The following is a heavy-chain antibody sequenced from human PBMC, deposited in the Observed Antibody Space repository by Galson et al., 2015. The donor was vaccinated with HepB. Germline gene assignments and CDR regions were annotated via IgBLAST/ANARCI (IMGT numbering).Heavy chain of an antibody. CDR3: ASFEVTTLGFDY. CDR2: INSDGSST. D-gene: IGHD4-23*01. J-gene: IGHJ4*02. V-gene: IGHV3-74*01. CDR1: GFTFSSYW. Sequence: SLRLSCAASGFTFSSYWMHWVRQAPGKGLVWVSRINSDGSSTSYADSVKGRFTISRDNAKNTLYLQMNSLRAEDTAVYYCASFEVTTLGFDYWGQGTLVTVSS.